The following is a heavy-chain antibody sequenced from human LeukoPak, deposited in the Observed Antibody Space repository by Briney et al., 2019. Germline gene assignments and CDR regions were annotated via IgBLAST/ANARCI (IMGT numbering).Heavy chain of an antibody. Sequence: SETLSLTCTVSGYSISTGYYWDWIRQPPGKGLEWIGTFYHGGSTYYNPSLKSRVTISVDTSKNQFSLNLTSVTAADTAVYYCARAMSIAARLQTICDYWGQGTLVTVSS. V-gene: IGHV4-38-2*02. CDR3: ARAMSIAARLQTICDY. CDR1: GYSISTGYY. D-gene: IGHD6-6*01. CDR2: FYHGGST. J-gene: IGHJ4*02.